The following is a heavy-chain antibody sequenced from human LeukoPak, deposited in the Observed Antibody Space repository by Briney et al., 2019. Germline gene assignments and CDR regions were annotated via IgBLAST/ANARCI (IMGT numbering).Heavy chain of an antibody. Sequence: PGGSLRLSCAASGFTFSSYGMHWVRQAPGKGLEWVAVIWYDGSNKYYADSVKGRFTISRDNSKNTLYLQMNSLRVEDTAVYYCARDSGYGSGSYCHYWGQGTLVTVSS. CDR3: ARDSGYGSGSYCHY. D-gene: IGHD3-10*01. J-gene: IGHJ4*02. CDR2: IWYDGSNK. V-gene: IGHV3-33*01. CDR1: GFTFSSYG.